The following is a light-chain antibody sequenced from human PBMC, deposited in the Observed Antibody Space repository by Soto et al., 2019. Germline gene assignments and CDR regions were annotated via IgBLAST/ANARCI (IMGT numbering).Light chain of an antibody. Sequence: EVVLTQSPGTLSLSPGERATLSCRASQSISSTYLAWYQQKPGQAPRLLIYGASSRATGLPDRFSGSGSGTDFTLTTSRLEPEDFAVYYCQQYGSSLYTFGQGTKLEMK. V-gene: IGKV3-20*01. CDR2: GAS. CDR3: QQYGSSLYT. CDR1: QSISSTY. J-gene: IGKJ2*01.